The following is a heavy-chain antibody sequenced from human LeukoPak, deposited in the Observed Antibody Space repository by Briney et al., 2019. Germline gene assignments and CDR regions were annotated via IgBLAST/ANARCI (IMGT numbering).Heavy chain of an antibody. D-gene: IGHD1-26*01. J-gene: IGHJ6*03. CDR1: GGSISSGDYY. CDR3: ARTGGTGIVGATYYYYMDV. CDR2: IYYSGST. Sequence: PSQTLSLTCTVSGGSISSGDYYWSWIRQPPGKGLEWIGYIYYSGSTYYNPSLKSRVTISVDTSKNQFSLKLSSVTAADTAVYYCARTGGTGIVGATYYYYMDVWGKGTTVTVSS. V-gene: IGHV4-30-4*08.